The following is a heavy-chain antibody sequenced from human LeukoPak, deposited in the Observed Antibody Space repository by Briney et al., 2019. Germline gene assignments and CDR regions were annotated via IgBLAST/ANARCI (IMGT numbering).Heavy chain of an antibody. J-gene: IGHJ4*02. CDR2: IYTSGST. CDR3: ARGWPFLDY. Sequence: SETLSLTCTVSGGSISSGSYYWSWIRQPAGKGLEWIGRIYTSGSTNYNPSLKSRVTISVDTSKNQFSLKLSSVTAADTAVYYCARGWPFLDYWGQGTLVTVSS. CDR1: GGSISSGSYY. V-gene: IGHV4-61*02. D-gene: IGHD5-24*01.